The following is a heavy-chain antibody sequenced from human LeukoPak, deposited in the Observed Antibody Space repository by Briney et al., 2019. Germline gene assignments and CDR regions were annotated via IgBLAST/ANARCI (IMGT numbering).Heavy chain of an antibody. Sequence: SQTLSLTCAISGDSVSSNSAAWNWIRQSPSRGLEWLGRTYYRSKLYKDYAVSVKSRMTINPDTSKTQFSLQLNSVTPEDTAVYYCARGYYYDSSGFDYWGQGTLVTVSS. CDR2: TYYRSKLYK. D-gene: IGHD3-22*01. V-gene: IGHV6-1*01. CDR3: ARGYYYDSSGFDY. J-gene: IGHJ4*02. CDR1: GDSVSSNSAA.